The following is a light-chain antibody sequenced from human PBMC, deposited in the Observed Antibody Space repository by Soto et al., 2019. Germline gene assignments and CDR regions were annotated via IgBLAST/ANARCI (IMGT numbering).Light chain of an antibody. V-gene: IGLV2-23*02. CDR2: EVN. CDR1: SSDVGSYNL. CDR3: CSYAGSNAYV. Sequence: LTQPASVSGSPGQSITISCTGTSSDVGSYNLVSWYQQHPGKAPKLMLFEVNKRPSGVSNRFSGSKSGNTASLTISGLQAEDEADYYCCSYAGSNAYVFGTGTKLTVL. J-gene: IGLJ1*01.